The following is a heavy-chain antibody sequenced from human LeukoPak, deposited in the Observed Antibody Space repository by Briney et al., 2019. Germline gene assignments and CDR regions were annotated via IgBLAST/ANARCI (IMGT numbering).Heavy chain of an antibody. Sequence: SETLSLTCTVSGGSISSYYWSWIRQPPGKGLEWIGYIYYSGSTNYNPSLKSRVTISVDTSKNQFSLKLSSVTAADTAVYYCARHVDYGGNSGWFDPWGQGTLVTVSS. J-gene: IGHJ5*02. CDR1: GGSISSYY. CDR2: IYYSGST. V-gene: IGHV4-59*08. CDR3: ARHVDYGGNSGWFDP. D-gene: IGHD4-23*01.